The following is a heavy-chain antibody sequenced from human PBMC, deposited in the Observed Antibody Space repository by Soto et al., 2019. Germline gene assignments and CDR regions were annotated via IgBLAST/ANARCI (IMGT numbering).Heavy chain of an antibody. D-gene: IGHD3-10*01. J-gene: IGHJ4*02. CDR1: GGSISSGGYY. CDR3: ATLYMVRGVRTFDY. Sequence: QVQLQESGPGLVKPSQTLSLTCTVSGGSISSGGYYWSWIRQHPGKGLEWIGYIYYTGSTYYNPSLKSLVTISVDTAKNQFSLKLSSVTAADTAVYYCATLYMVRGVRTFDYWGQGTLVTVSS. CDR2: IYYTGST. V-gene: IGHV4-31*01.